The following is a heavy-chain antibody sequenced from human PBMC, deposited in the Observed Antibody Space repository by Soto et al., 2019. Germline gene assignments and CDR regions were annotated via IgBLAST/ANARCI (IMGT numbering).Heavy chain of an antibody. CDR3: ASIVVVAATPWNWFDP. CDR1: GGSISSGGYY. D-gene: IGHD2-15*01. Sequence: SETLCLTCTVSGGSISSGGYYWSWIRQHPGKGLEWIGYIYYSGSTYYNPSLKSRVTISVDTSKNQFSLKLSSVTAADTAVYYCASIVVVAATPWNWFDPWGQGTLVTVSS. J-gene: IGHJ5*02. V-gene: IGHV4-31*03. CDR2: IYYSGST.